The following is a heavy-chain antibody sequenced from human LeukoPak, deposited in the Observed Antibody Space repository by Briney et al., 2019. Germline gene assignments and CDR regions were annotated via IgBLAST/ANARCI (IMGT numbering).Heavy chain of an antibody. CDR1: GGSISSYY. J-gene: IGHJ5*02. V-gene: IGHV4-4*07. Sequence: SETLSLTCTVSGGSISSYYWSWIRQPAGKGLEWIGRIYTSGSTNYNPSLKSRVTMSVYTSKNQFSPKLSSVTAADTAVYYCAGDGPCSSTSCYPRYTGGGGNWFDPWGQGTLVTVSS. CDR3: AGDGPCSSTSCYPRYTGGGGNWFDP. CDR2: IYTSGST. D-gene: IGHD2-2*01.